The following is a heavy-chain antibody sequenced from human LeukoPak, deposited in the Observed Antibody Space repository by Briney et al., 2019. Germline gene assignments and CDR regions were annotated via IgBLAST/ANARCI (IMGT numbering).Heavy chain of an antibody. CDR2: IYSGGST. CDR1: GFTVSSNY. Sequence: GGSLRLSSAASGFTVSSNYMSWVRQAPGKGLEWVSVIYSGGSTYYADSVKGRFTISRDNSKNTLYLQMNSLRAEDTAVYYCAREPHSSGWFDYWGQGTLVTVSS. D-gene: IGHD6-19*01. V-gene: IGHV3-53*01. J-gene: IGHJ4*02. CDR3: AREPHSSGWFDY.